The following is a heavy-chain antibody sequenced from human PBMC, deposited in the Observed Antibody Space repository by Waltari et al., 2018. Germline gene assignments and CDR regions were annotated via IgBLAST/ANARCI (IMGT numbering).Heavy chain of an antibody. Sequence: QVQLQESGPGLMKPSETLSLSCTVSGASLTPYYWSWIRQPPGKGLEYIGYIHDSGDTNYSPSLRSRVSMSMDTSKNQFSLKVSSVTAADSAVYYCARVHGSESPLSWGTDVWGQGTAVTVSS. CDR2: IHDSGDT. CDR1: GASLTPYY. J-gene: IGHJ6*02. V-gene: IGHV4-59*01. CDR3: ARVHGSESPLSWGTDV.